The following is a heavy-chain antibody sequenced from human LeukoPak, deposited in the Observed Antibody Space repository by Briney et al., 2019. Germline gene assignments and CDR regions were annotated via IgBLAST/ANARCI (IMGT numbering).Heavy chain of an antibody. J-gene: IGHJ3*02. CDR2: IYYSGST. CDR3: ARLGYYGSGSYFTDAFDI. CDR1: GGSISSSSYY. V-gene: IGHV4-39*07. Sequence: SETLSLTCTVSGGSISSSSYYWGWIRQPPGKGLEWIGSIYYSGSTYYNPSLKSRVTISVDTSKNQFSLKLSSVTAADTAMYYCARLGYYGSGSYFTDAFDIWGQGTMVTVSS. D-gene: IGHD3-10*01.